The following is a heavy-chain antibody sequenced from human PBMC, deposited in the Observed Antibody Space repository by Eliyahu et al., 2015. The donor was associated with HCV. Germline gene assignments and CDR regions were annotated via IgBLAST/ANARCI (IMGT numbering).Heavy chain of an antibody. CDR3: AKDWVAAPGTSDLVNWFDP. CDR1: GFXFSNYG. CDR2: ISNDGNNI. D-gene: IGHD6-13*01. Sequence: QVQLVESGGGVVQPGKSLRLSCAASGFXFSNYGXHWVRQAPGKGLEWVAVISNDGNNIHYVDSAKGRFTISRDNLKNTLFLQMNSLRPEDTALYYCAKDWVAAPGTSDLVNWFDPWGQGTLVTVSS. J-gene: IGHJ5*02. V-gene: IGHV3-30*18.